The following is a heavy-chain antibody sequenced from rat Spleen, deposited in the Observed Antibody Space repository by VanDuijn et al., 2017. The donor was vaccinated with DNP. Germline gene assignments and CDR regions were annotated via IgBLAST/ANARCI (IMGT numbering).Heavy chain of an antibody. V-gene: IGHV5-31*01. Sequence: EVKLVESGGGLVQPGRSLKLSCAASGFNFNDYWMGWVRQAPGKGLEWVASITNTGDITYYSDSVKGRFTVSRDNAKSTLYLQMDSLRSEDTATYYCTTTHYFDGWFPFDYWGQGVMVTVSS. D-gene: IGHD1-12*02. CDR2: ITNTGDIT. CDR1: GFNFNDYW. J-gene: IGHJ2*01. CDR3: TTTHYFDGWFPFDY.